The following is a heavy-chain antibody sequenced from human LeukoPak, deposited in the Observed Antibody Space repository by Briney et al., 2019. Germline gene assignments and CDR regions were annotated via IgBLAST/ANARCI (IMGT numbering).Heavy chain of an antibody. CDR3: ARHITLFSSGNYYSYMDV. CDR1: GFTFSAYL. J-gene: IGHJ6*03. Sequence: GGSLRLSCAASGFTFSAYLMSWVRQAPGKGLEWVANIKEDGSEKYYVDSVKGRFTISRDNAKNSLYLQMNRLRAEDTAVYYCARHITLFSSGNYYSYMDVWGKGTTVTVSS. D-gene: IGHD3-9*01. V-gene: IGHV3-7*01. CDR2: IKEDGSEK.